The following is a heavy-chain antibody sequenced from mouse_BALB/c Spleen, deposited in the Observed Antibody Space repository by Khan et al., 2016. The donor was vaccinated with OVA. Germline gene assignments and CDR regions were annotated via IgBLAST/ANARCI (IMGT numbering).Heavy chain of an antibody. Sequence: QIQLVQSGPELVKPGASVKISCKASGYTFTDYQINWVKQKPGQGPEWIGWIYPGSANTKYNEKFKGKATLTVDTSSRTAFMQLSNLTSEDTAVYFCAGRFDYWGQGTSLTVSS. V-gene: IGHV1-84*02. CDR2: IYPGSANT. CDR3: AGRFDY. J-gene: IGHJ2*02. CDR1: GYTFTDYQ.